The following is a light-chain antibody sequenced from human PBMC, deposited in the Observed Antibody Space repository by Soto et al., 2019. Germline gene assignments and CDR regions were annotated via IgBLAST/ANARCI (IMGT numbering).Light chain of an antibody. V-gene: IGLV2-23*01. CDR2: EGS. J-gene: IGLJ1*01. Sequence: QSVLPRPGSVSGSPGQSITISYTGTSSDVGSSNLVSWYQQHPGKTPKLIIYEGSRRPSGVSGRFSGSMSGNAASLTISGLQAEDEADYYCCSFARSSTSYVFGTGTKATVL. CDR1: SSDVGSSNL. CDR3: CSFARSSTSYV.